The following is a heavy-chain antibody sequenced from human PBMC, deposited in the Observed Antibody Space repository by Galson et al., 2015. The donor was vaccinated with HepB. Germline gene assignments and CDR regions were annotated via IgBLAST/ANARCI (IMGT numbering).Heavy chain of an antibody. J-gene: IGHJ5*02. CDR2: ISAYNGNT. V-gene: IGHV1-18*04. D-gene: IGHD1-26*01. CDR1: GYTFTSYG. CDR3: AREVLGWELLPTHNWFDP. Sequence: SVKVSCKASGYTFTSYGISWVRQAPGQGLEWMGWISAYNGNTNYAQKLQGRVTMTTDTSTSTAYMELRSLRSDDTAVYYCAREVLGWELLPTHNWFDPWGQGTLVTVSS.